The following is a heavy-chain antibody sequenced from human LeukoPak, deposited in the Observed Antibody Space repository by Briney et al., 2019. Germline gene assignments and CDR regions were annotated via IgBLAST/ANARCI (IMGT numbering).Heavy chain of an antibody. Sequence: PGGSLRLSCAASGFTLSSYAMSWVRQAPGKGLEWVSAISGSGGSTYYADSVKGRFTISRDNSENTLYLQMNSLRAEDTAVYYCAKVVGSSGYYLIFDYWGQGTLVTVSS. J-gene: IGHJ4*02. D-gene: IGHD3-22*01. CDR2: ISGSGGST. CDR1: GFTLSSYA. V-gene: IGHV3-23*01. CDR3: AKVVGSSGYYLIFDY.